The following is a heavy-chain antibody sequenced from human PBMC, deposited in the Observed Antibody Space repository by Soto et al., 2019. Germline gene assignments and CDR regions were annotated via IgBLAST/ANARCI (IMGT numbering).Heavy chain of an antibody. V-gene: IGHV3-21*01. D-gene: IGHD1-26*01. CDR2: ISSSSSYI. CDR3: ARLAVGARSDSSYYFDY. CDR1: GFTFSSYS. J-gene: IGHJ4*02. Sequence: GGSLRLSCAASGFTFSSYSMNWVRQAPGKGLEWVSSISSSSSYIYYADSVKGRFTISRDNAKNSLYLQMNSLRAEDTAVYYCARLAVGARSDSSYYFDYWGQGTLVTVSS.